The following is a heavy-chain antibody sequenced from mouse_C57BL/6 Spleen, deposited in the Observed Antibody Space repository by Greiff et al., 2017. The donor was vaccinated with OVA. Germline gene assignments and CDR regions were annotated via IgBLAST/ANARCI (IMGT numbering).Heavy chain of an antibody. Sequence: QVQLQQPGAELVRPGSSVKLSCKASGYTFTSYWMDWVKQRPGQGLEWIGNIYPSDSETHYNQKFKDKATLTVDKSSSTAYMQLSSLTSEDSAVYYCAITTVVANAMDYWGQGTSVTVSS. CDR2: IYPSDSET. CDR3: AITTVVANAMDY. J-gene: IGHJ4*01. V-gene: IGHV1-61*01. CDR1: GYTFTSYW. D-gene: IGHD1-1*01.